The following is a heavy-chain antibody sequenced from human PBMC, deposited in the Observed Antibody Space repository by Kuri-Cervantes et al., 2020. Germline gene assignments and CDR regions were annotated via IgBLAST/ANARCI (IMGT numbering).Heavy chain of an antibody. D-gene: IGHD1-26*01. CDR3: AKAYSGSYLDY. V-gene: IGHV3-30*04. CDR2: ISYDGSNK. J-gene: IGHJ4*02. CDR1: GFTFSSYA. Sequence: LSLTCAASGFTFSSYAMHWVRQAPGKGLEWVAVISYDGSNKYYADSVKGRFTISRDNSKNTLYLQMNSLRAEDTAAYYCAKAYSGSYLDYWGQGTLVTVSS.